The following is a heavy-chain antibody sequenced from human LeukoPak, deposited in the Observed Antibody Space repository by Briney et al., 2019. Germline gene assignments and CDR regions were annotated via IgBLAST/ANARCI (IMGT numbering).Heavy chain of an antibody. V-gene: IGHV4-59*01. D-gene: IGHD5-18*01. Sequence: SETLSLTCTVSGGPISSYYWSWIRQPPGKGLEWIGYIYYSGSTNYNPSLKSRVTISVDTSKNQFSLKLSSVTAADTAVYYCARARGGYSVWKFDYWGQGTLVTVSS. CDR3: ARARGGYSVWKFDY. CDR2: IYYSGST. CDR1: GGPISSYY. J-gene: IGHJ4*02.